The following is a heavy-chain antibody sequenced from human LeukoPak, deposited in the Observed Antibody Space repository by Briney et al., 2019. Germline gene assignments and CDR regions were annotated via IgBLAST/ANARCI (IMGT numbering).Heavy chain of an antibody. V-gene: IGHV3-23*01. CDR3: AKDVAWLVDWPFFDY. CDR2: ISGSGGST. Sequence: GGSLRLSCAASGFTFSSYAMSWVRQAPGKGLEWVSAISGSGGSTYYADSVKGRFTISRGNSKNTLYLQMNSLRAEDTAVYYCAKDVAWLVDWPFFDYWGQGTLVTVSS. CDR1: GFTFSSYA. J-gene: IGHJ4*02. D-gene: IGHD6-19*01.